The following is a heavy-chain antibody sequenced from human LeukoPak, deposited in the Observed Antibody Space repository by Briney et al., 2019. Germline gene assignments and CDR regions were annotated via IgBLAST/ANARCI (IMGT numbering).Heavy chain of an antibody. Sequence: PGRSLRLSCAASGFTFSSYGMHWVRQAPGKGLEWVAVIWYDGSNKYYADSLKGRFTISRDNSKNMLYLQMNILRVEDTAVYYCAKDRYPYSSSSVHWFDPRGQGTLVTVSS. V-gene: IGHV3-33*06. CDR3: AKDRYPYSSSSVHWFDP. CDR1: GFTFSSYG. CDR2: IWYDGSNK. D-gene: IGHD6-6*01. J-gene: IGHJ5*02.